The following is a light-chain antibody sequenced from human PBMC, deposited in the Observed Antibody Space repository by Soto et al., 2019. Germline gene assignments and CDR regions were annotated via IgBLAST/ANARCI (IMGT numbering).Light chain of an antibody. V-gene: IGKV3D-20*02. Sequence: EIGLSQSPCTLSLSTGERATLSCRASQSVSSSYLAWYQQKPGQAPRLLIYDASNRATGIPARFSGSGSGTDFTLTISSLEPEDFAVYYCQQRSNWPQTFGQGTKV. CDR3: QQRSNWPQT. J-gene: IGKJ1*01. CDR1: QSVSSSY. CDR2: DAS.